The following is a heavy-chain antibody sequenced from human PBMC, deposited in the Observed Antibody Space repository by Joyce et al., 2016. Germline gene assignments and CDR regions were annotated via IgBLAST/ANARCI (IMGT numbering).Heavy chain of an antibody. D-gene: IGHD3-22*01. CDR3: ARDIHYYNSSGYYWGAFDI. V-gene: IGHV1-18*01. Sequence: QVQLVQSGSEVKKPGASVEVSCKASGYIFTTYGISWVRQAPGQGFEWMGWISAHHGNTKYAQKFQVRVTMTIDTSTSTAYMELESLRSDDTAVYYCARDIHYYNSSGYYWGAFDIWGQGTMVSVSS. CDR2: ISAHHGNT. J-gene: IGHJ3*02. CDR1: GYIFTTYG.